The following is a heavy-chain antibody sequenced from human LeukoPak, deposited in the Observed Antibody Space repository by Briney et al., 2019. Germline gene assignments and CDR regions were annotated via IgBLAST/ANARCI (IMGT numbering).Heavy chain of an antibody. CDR3: AKERDSSGYYSLFDY. CDR1: GFTFSSYG. CDR2: ISYDGSNK. Sequence: GGSLRLSCAASGFTFSSYGMHWVRQAPGKGLEWVAVISYDGSNKYYADSVKGRFSISRDNSKNTLYLQMNSLRAEDTAVYYCAKERDSSGYYSLFDYWGQGTLVTVSS. J-gene: IGHJ4*02. D-gene: IGHD3-22*01. V-gene: IGHV3-30*18.